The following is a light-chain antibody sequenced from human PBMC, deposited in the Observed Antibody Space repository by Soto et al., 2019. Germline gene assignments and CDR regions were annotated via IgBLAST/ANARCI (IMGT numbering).Light chain of an antibody. CDR1: SSDVGGYNY. V-gene: IGLV2-14*01. Sequence: QSVLTQPASVSGSPGQSITISCTGTSSDVGGYNYVSWYQQHPGKAPKLMIYDVSNWPSGVSNRFSGSKSGNTASLTISGLQAEDEADYYCSSYTSSSTFYVFGTGTQLTVL. CDR2: DVS. J-gene: IGLJ1*01. CDR3: SSYTSSSTFYV.